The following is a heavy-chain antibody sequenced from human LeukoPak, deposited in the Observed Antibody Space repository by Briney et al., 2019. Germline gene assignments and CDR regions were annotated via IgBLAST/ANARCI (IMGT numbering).Heavy chain of an antibody. Sequence: ASVKVSCTASGYTFTSYGISWVRQAPGQGLEWMGWISAYNGNTNYAQKLQGRVTMTIDTSTSTAYMELRSLRSDDTAVYYCARVLSSSWYPPFDYWGQGTLVTVSS. V-gene: IGHV1-18*04. CDR2: ISAYNGNT. D-gene: IGHD6-13*01. J-gene: IGHJ4*02. CDR1: GYTFTSYG. CDR3: ARVLSSSWYPPFDY.